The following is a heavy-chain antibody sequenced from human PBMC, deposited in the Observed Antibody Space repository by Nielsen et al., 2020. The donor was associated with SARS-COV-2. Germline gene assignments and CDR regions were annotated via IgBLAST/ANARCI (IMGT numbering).Heavy chain of an antibody. CDR2: ISSSSSYI. J-gene: IGHJ4*02. CDR1: GFTFSSYS. Sequence: GESLKISCAASGFTFSSYSMNWVRQAPGKGLEWVSSISSSSSYIYYADSVKSRFTISRDNAKNSLYLQMNSLRAEDTAVYYCARDRSPYTVGYYFDYWGQGTLVTVSS. D-gene: IGHD4-23*01. V-gene: IGHV3-21*01. CDR3: ARDRSPYTVGYYFDY.